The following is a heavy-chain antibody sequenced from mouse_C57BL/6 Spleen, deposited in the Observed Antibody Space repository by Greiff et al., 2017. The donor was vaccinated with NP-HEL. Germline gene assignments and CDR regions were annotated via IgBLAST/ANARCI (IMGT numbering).Heavy chain of an antibody. J-gene: IGHJ4*01. CDR2: IHPSDSDT. D-gene: IGHD2-12*01. Sequence: QVQLQQPGAELVKPGASVKVSCKASGYTFTSYWMHWVKQRPGQGLEWIGSIHPSDSDTNYNQKFKGKATLTVDKSSSTAYMQLSSLTSEDSAVYYGARYYSHYYAMDYWGQGTSVTVSS. V-gene: IGHV1-74*01. CDR1: GYTFTSYW. CDR3: ARYYSHYYAMDY.